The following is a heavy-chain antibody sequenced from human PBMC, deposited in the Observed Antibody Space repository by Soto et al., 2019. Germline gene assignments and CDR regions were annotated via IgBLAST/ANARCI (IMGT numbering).Heavy chain of an antibody. CDR2: IGTAGDT. J-gene: IGHJ3*02. Sequence: GGSLRLSCAASGFTFSSYDMHWVRQATGKGLEWVSAIGTAGDTYYPGSVKGRFTISRENAKNSLYLQMNSLRAGDTAVYYCARDRKRAYYDSSGYYFAFDIWGQGTMVTVSS. D-gene: IGHD3-22*01. CDR1: GFTFSSYD. CDR3: ARDRKRAYYDSSGYYFAFDI. V-gene: IGHV3-13*01.